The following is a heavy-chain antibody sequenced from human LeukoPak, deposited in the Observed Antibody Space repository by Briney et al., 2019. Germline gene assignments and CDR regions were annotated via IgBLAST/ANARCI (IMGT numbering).Heavy chain of an antibody. CDR3: ARVRGVIIEVGAFDI. Sequence: SETLSLTCAVYGGSFSGYYWSWIRQPRGKGLEWIGEINHSGSTNYNPSLKSRVTISVDTSKNQFSLKLSSVPAADTAVYYCARVRGVIIEVGAFDIWGQGTMVTVSS. CDR1: GGSFSGYY. J-gene: IGHJ3*02. V-gene: IGHV4-34*01. CDR2: INHSGST. D-gene: IGHD3-10*01.